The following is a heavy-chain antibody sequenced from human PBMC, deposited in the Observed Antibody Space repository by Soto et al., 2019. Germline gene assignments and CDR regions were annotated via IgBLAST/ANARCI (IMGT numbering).Heavy chain of an antibody. Sequence: PVGSVRLSCAASGFTFSSYGMHWVRQAPGKGLEWVAVIWYDGSNKYYADSVKGRFTISRDNSKNTLYLQMNSLRAEDTAVYYCARDLVVVAANHYYYYYGMDVWGQGTTVTVSS. V-gene: IGHV3-33*01. CDR2: IWYDGSNK. D-gene: IGHD2-15*01. J-gene: IGHJ6*02. CDR1: GFTFSSYG. CDR3: ARDLVVVAANHYYYYYGMDV.